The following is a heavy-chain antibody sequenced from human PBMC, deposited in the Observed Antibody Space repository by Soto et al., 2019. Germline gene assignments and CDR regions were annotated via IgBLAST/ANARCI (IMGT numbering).Heavy chain of an antibody. J-gene: IGHJ5*02. CDR2: ISSDGNNK. V-gene: IGHV3-30*18. CDR3: AKDMLPNTVTTCGS. D-gene: IGHD4-17*01. CDR1: GFTFDSYG. Sequence: QVQLGESGGGVVQPGRSLRLSCAASGFTFDSYGMHWVRQAPGKGLEWVAVISSDGNNKYYADSVKGRFTISRDNFKNTLYLQMSSLRADDTAVYSCAKDMLPNTVTTCGSWGQGTLVTVSS.